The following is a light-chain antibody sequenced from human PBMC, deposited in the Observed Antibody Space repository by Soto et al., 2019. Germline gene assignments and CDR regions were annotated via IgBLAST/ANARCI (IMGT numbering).Light chain of an antibody. CDR1: QSISSW. Sequence: DIQMTQSPSTLSASVGDRVTITCRASQSISSWLAWYQQKPGKAPKLLIYKASSLESGVPSRFSCSGSGTEFTLTISSLQPDDFATYYCQQYNSYRTFGQGNKVEI. V-gene: IGKV1-5*03. CDR2: KAS. CDR3: QQYNSYRT. J-gene: IGKJ1*01.